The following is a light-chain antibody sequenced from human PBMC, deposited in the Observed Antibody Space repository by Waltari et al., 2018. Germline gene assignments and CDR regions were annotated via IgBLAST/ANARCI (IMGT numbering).Light chain of an antibody. J-gene: IGLJ1*01. CDR2: EVN. CDR1: ISDIGRYHF. V-gene: IGLV2-14*01. CDR3: CSYTTTSTYV. Sequence: QSALTQPASVSGSPGQSIAISCTGSISDIGRYHFVSWYQHRPGTAPKLIIYEVNKRPSGVSLRFSGSKSGSTASLTISGLQAEDEGAYYCCSYTTTSTYVFGNGTKVAVL.